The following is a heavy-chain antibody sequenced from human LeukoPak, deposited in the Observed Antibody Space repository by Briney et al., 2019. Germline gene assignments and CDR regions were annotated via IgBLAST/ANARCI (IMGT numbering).Heavy chain of an antibody. D-gene: IGHD3-10*01. CDR2: IVSGGTT. CDR1: ADSISSGYYY. V-gene: IGHV4-39*01. Sequence: SETLSLTCTVSADSISSGYYYWGWVRQPPGQSLEWIGSIVSGGTTYHNPSLKSRVTMSVDTSKNQFSLKLSFVTAADTAVYYCARHGEGFYYFDYWGQGTLVTVSS. CDR3: ARHGEGFYYFDY. J-gene: IGHJ4*02.